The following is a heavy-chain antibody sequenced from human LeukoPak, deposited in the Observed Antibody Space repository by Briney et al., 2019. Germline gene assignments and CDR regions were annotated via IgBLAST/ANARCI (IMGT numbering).Heavy chain of an antibody. CDR3: ARVKWLPQFAIDY. CDR1: GFTFSSYS. D-gene: IGHD6-19*01. CDR2: ISSSSSYI. J-gene: IGHJ4*02. V-gene: IGHV3-21*01. Sequence: GGSLRLSCAASGFTFSSYSMNWVRQAPGKGLEWVSSISSSSSYIYYADSVKGRFTISRDNAKNSLYLQMNSLRAEDTAVYYCARVKWLPQFAIDYWGQGTLVTVSS.